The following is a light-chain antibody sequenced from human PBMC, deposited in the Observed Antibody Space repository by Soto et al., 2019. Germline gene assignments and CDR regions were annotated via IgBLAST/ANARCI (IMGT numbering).Light chain of an antibody. Sequence: DIQMTQSPASLSSSVGHRVTITCQASQDIATYLNWYQQKPGKAPNLLIYDASNLETGVPSRFSGGGSGTHFTFTISSLQPDDFATYYCQHYNSYSEAFGQGTKVDI. CDR2: DAS. J-gene: IGKJ1*01. CDR1: QDIATY. CDR3: QHYNSYSEA. V-gene: IGKV1-33*01.